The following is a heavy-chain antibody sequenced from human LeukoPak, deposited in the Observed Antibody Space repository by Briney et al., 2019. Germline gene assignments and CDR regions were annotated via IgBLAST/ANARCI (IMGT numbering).Heavy chain of an antibody. V-gene: IGHV1-18*01. CDR1: VYTYTSYG. CDR3: ARVGLPSLRGWFDP. CDR2: IGAYNGNT. J-gene: IGHJ5*02. Sequence: GASVKVSCKASVYTYTSYGISWVRQAPGQGLEWMGWIGAYNGNTNYAQKLQGRVTMTTDTSTSTAYMELRSLRSDDTAVYYCARVGLPSLRGWFDPWGQGTLVTVSS. D-gene: IGHD3-16*01.